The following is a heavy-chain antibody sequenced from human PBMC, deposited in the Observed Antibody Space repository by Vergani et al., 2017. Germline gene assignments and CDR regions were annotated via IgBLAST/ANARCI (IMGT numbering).Heavy chain of an antibody. D-gene: IGHD3-9*01. CDR2: ISAYNGNT. CDR1: GYTFTSFG. J-gene: IGHJ4*02. V-gene: IGHV1-18*01. CDR3: ARDFRRCYDSLTGYGLRDY. Sequence: QVQLVQSGAEVKKPGASVKVSCKASGYTFTSFGISWVRQAPGQGLEWMGWISAYNGNTNYAQKLQGRVTMTTKTSTSTAYMELRSRGSDDTAVYYCARDFRRCYDSLTGYGLRDYWGQGTLVTVSS.